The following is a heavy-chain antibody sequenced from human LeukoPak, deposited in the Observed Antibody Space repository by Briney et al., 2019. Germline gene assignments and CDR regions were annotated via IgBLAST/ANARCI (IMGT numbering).Heavy chain of an antibody. CDR1: GFTVSRNY. V-gene: IGHV3-66*01. Sequence: PGGSLRLSCAASGFTVSRNYMSWVRQAPGKGLEWVSVISSGGTANYADSVKGRFTISRDNSKNTLDLQMNRLRAEDTAVYYCGREGLGTATITYWGPGTLVTVSS. CDR3: GREGLGTATITY. J-gene: IGHJ4*02. CDR2: ISSGGTA. D-gene: IGHD5-24*01.